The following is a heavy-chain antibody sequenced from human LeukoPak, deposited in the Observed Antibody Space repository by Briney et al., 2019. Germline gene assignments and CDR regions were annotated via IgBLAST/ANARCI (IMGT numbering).Heavy chain of an antibody. J-gene: IGHJ4*02. CDR2: INHSGST. CDR1: GGSFSGYY. CDR3: ARSRGDYVWGSYRSFFDY. Sequence: SETLSLTCAAYGGSFSGYYWSWIRQPPGKGLEWIGEINHSGSTNYNPSLKSRVTISVDTSKNQFSLKLSSVTAADTAVYYCARSRGDYVWGSYRSFFDYWGQGTLVTVSS. D-gene: IGHD3-16*02. V-gene: IGHV4-34*01.